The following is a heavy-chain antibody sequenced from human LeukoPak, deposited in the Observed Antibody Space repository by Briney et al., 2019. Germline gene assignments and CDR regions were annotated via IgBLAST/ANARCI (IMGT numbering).Heavy chain of an antibody. CDR1: GGSVSSGNYY. J-gene: IGHJ2*01. CDR3: ARTGRRGYFDL. D-gene: IGHD1-14*01. CDR2: IYYSGST. V-gene: IGHV4-61*01. Sequence: PSETLSLTCTVSGGSVSSGNYYWSWIRQPLGKGLEWIGYIYYSGSTNYNPSLKSRVTISVDTSKNQFSLKLSSVTAADTAVYYCARTGRRGYFDLWGRGSLVTVSS.